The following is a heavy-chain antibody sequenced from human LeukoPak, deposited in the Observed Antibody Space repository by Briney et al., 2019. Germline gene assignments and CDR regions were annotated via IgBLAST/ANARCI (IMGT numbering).Heavy chain of an antibody. J-gene: IGHJ4*02. D-gene: IGHD5-12*01. CDR1: GGSISSYC. V-gene: IGHV4-4*07. CDR2: IYSSGSN. Sequence: SETLSLTCTVSGGSISSYCWSWIRQPARKGLEWIGRIYSSGSNNYNPSLKSRVTMSLDTSKNHLSLNLSSVTAADTAVYYCAREPTSGREPTSGRPLDYWGQGTLVTVSS. CDR3: AREPTSGREPTSGRPLDY.